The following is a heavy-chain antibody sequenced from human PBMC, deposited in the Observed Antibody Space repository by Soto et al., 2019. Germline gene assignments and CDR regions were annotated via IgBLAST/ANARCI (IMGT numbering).Heavy chain of an antibody. D-gene: IGHD4-4*01. CDR1: GDSVSSASFY. Sequence: PSETLSLTCTVSGDSVSSASFYWIWIRQAPGKGLEWIGFIYFSGSTSYNPSLKSRVTMSLDTSKNQFSLNLSSVTPADTAVYYCARVNSRRKCFHPRCQGSLVTVSS. J-gene: IGHJ1*01. CDR2: IYFSGST. V-gene: IGHV4-61*01. CDR3: ARVNSRRKCFHP.